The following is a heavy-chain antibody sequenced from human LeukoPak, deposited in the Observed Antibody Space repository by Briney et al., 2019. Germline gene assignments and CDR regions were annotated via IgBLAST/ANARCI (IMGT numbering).Heavy chain of an antibody. Sequence: GASVKVSCKASGYTFTTYAMNWVRQAPGQGLEWMGIINPSGGSTSYAQKFQGRVTMTRDTSTSTVYMELSSLRSEDTAVYYCARVVTDYYDFWSGYYGYWGQGTLVTVSS. V-gene: IGHV1-46*01. CDR3: ARVVTDYYDFWSGYYGY. CDR2: INPSGGST. D-gene: IGHD3-3*01. CDR1: GYTFTTYA. J-gene: IGHJ4*02.